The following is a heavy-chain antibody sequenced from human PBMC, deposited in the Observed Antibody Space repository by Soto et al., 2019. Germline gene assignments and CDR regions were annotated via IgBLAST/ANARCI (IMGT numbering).Heavy chain of an antibody. J-gene: IGHJ4*01. D-gene: IGHD2-8*02. CDR2: ISGSGGSP. CDR3: AKARCTGDTCFVPDY. Sequence: PGGSLRLSCAASGFSFSSYTMAWVRQAPGKGLEWVSSISGSGGSPSYADSVQGRFIISRDNPRNTVSLQMNRLRAEGTATYYCAKARCTGDTCFVPDYWGHGRLVTVSS. CDR1: GFSFSSYT. V-gene: IGHV3-23*01.